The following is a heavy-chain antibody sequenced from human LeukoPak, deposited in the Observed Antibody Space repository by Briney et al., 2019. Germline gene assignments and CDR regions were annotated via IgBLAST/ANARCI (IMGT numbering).Heavy chain of an antibody. CDR1: GGTFSSYA. CDR3: AGAGYSSGWYGY. J-gene: IGHJ4*02. Sequence: SVKVSCKASGGTFSSYAISWVRQAPGQGLEWMGRIIPIFGTANYAQKFQGRVTITADKSTSTAYMELSSLRSEDTAVYYCAGAGYSSGWYGYWGQGTLVTVSS. D-gene: IGHD6-19*01. V-gene: IGHV1-69*06. CDR2: IIPIFGTA.